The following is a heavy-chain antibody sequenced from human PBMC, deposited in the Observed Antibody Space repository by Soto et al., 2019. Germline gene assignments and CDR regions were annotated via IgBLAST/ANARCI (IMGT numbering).Heavy chain of an antibody. D-gene: IGHD6-6*01. CDR2: IKQDGSEK. Sequence: GGSLRLSCAASGFTFSSYWMSWVRQAPGKGLEWVANIKQDGSEKYYVDSVKGRFTISRDNAKNSLYLQMNSLRAEDTAVYYCARDLEYSSSSAQHYYYMDVWGKGTTVTVSS. CDR1: GFTFSSYW. CDR3: ARDLEYSSSSAQHYYYMDV. J-gene: IGHJ6*03. V-gene: IGHV3-7*01.